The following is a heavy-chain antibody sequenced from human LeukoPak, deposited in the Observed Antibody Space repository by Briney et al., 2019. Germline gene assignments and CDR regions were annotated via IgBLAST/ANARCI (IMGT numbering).Heavy chain of an antibody. CDR1: GGTFSSYA. V-gene: IGHV1-69*05. D-gene: IGHD3-22*01. CDR3: ARVPLHDSSGHYYPH. Sequence: GASVKVSCKASGGTFSSYAISWVRQAPGQGLEWMGGIIPIFGTANYAQKFQGRVTIIRDTSASTAYMELSSLRSEDTAVYYCARVPLHDSSGHYYPHWGQGTLVTVSS. CDR2: IIPIFGTA. J-gene: IGHJ1*01.